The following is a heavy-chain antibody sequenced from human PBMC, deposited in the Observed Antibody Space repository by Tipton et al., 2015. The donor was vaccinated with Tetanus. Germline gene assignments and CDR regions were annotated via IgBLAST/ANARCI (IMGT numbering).Heavy chain of an antibody. D-gene: IGHD2-2*01. Sequence: TLSLTCSVSGGSISSSSYYWGWIRQPPGKGLEWIGSVYYSGSTYYNPSLKSRVTISVDTSKNQFSLKLSSVTAADTAIYYCARGLTSPSMGVWFDPWGQGTLVTVSS. CDR2: VYYSGST. CDR3: ARGLTSPSMGVWFDP. V-gene: IGHV4-39*01. CDR1: GGSISSSSYY. J-gene: IGHJ5*02.